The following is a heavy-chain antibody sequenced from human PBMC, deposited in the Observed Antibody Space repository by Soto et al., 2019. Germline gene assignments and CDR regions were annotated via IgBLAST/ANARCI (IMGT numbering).Heavy chain of an antibody. CDR3: ARAVVINMNWFDP. Sequence: EVQLVESGGGLVQPGGSLKLSCAASGFTFSGSAMHWVRQASGKGLEWVGRIRSKANSYATAYAASVKGRFTISRDDSKMTAYLQMNSPKSKDTAVYYCARAVVINMNWFDPWGQGTLVTVSS. CDR1: GFTFSGSA. V-gene: IGHV3-73*01. J-gene: IGHJ5*02. D-gene: IGHD3-22*01. CDR2: IRSKANSYAT.